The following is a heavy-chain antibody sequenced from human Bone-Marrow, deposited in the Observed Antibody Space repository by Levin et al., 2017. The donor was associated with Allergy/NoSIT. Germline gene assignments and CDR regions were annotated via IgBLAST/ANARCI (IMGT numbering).Heavy chain of an antibody. V-gene: IGHV3-23*01. D-gene: IGHD1-1*01. CDR2: ITGTADNT. CDR3: AKGDDWNDGIFY. J-gene: IGHJ4*02. Sequence: GESLKISCAASGFSLSNYGMSWVRQAPGKGLEWVSVITGTADNTYYADSVKGRFTISRDKSKNTVDLHMSSLRVDDTAVYYCAKGDDWNDGIFYWGQGTPVTVSS. CDR1: GFSLSNYG.